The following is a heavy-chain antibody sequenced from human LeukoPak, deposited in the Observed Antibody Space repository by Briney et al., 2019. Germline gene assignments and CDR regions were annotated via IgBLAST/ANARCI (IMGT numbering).Heavy chain of an antibody. V-gene: IGHV4-39*07. J-gene: IGHJ4*02. CDR1: GDSIRNSNYY. Sequence: SETLSLTCTVSGDSIRNSNYYWGWIRQPPGKGLEWIASIYYSGITYYNPSLKSRVTISVDTSKNQFSLKLSSVTAADTAVYYCARVRSSVSYYDSGILGYFDYWGQGTLVTVSS. CDR2: IYYSGIT. CDR3: ARVRSSVSYYDSGILGYFDY. D-gene: IGHD3-10*01.